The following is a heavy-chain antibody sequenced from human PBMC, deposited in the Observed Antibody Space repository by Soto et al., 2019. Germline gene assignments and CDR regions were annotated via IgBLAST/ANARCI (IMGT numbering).Heavy chain of an antibody. Sequence: VQLVESGGGVVQPGRSLRLSCAASGFTFSSYGMHWVRQAPGKGLEWVAVISYDGSNKYYADSVKGRFTISRDNSKNTLYLQMNSLRAEDTAVYYCAKDQGGNFDWLLSTRDYYGMDVWGQGTTVTVSS. J-gene: IGHJ6*02. D-gene: IGHD3-9*01. CDR3: AKDQGGNFDWLLSTRDYYGMDV. V-gene: IGHV3-30*18. CDR2: ISYDGSNK. CDR1: GFTFSSYG.